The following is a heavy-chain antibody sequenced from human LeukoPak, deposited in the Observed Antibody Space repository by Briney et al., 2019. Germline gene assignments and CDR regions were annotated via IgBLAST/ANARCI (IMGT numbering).Heavy chain of an antibody. CDR2: IYYSGST. Sequence: SETLSLTCTVSGGSISSYYWSWIRQPPGKGLEWIGYIYYSGSTNYNPSLKSRVTISVDTSKNQFSLKLSSVTAADTALYYCARQQYYYDNSGSWFYYYGMDVWGPGTTVTVSS. J-gene: IGHJ6*02. CDR1: GGSISSYY. CDR3: ARQQYYYDNSGSWFYYYGMDV. D-gene: IGHD3-22*01. V-gene: IGHV4-59*08.